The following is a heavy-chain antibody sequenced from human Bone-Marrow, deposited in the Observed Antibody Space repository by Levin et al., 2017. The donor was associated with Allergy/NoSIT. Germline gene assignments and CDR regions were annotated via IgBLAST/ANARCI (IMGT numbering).Heavy chain of an antibody. Sequence: GGSLRLSCAASDFTVRTNYVSWVRQASGKGLEWVSVIYGGNSTYYADSVKGRFTVSRDTSHNTVYLQMRSLTAEDTGVYYCATARVPTPGYFDSWGQGVLVTVSP. J-gene: IGHJ4*02. D-gene: IGHD3-10*01. CDR1: DFTVRTNY. CDR3: ATARVPTPGYFDS. V-gene: IGHV3-53*01. CDR2: IYGGNST.